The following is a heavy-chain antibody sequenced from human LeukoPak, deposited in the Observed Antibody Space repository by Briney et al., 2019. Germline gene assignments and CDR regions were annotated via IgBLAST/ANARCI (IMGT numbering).Heavy chain of an antibody. CDR3: ARQISHLWGSSRYVQHWFDP. CDR2: IDHDGNT. J-gene: IGHJ5*02. D-gene: IGHD3-16*02. Sequence: SETLSLTCAVYGVSVSGYSWSWIRQPPGRGLEWIGKIDHDGNTNYNPSLKSRVIMSLDTSKNQISLKLTSVSAADTALYYCARQISHLWGSSRYVQHWFDPWGQGRLVTVSS. CDR1: GVSVSGYS. V-gene: IGHV4-34*01.